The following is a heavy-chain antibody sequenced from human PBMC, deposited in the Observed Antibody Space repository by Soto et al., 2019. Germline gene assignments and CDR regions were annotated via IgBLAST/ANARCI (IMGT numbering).Heavy chain of an antibody. CDR1: GFSLSGYW. Sequence: EVQLVESGGGLVQPGGSLRLSCAASGFSLSGYWMHWVRQVPGKGLLWVSRINSDGGSTTYADSVKGRFTISRDNAKNTLYLQMDTLRAEDTGVYFCARAPEQRAIDYWGQGSLVTVSS. D-gene: IGHD3-9*01. CDR2: INSDGGST. V-gene: IGHV3-74*01. J-gene: IGHJ4*02. CDR3: ARAPEQRAIDY.